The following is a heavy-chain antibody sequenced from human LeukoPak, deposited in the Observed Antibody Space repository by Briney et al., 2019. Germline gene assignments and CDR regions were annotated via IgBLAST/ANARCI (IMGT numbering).Heavy chain of an antibody. J-gene: IGHJ4*02. CDR3: ARDRSSSLSFDY. CDR2: ISYDGSNK. D-gene: IGHD6-13*01. Sequence: GRSLRLSCAASGFTFRRHGMHWVRQAPGKGLEWVAVISYDGSNKNYADSVKGRFTISRDNSKNTLYLQMNSLRAEDTAVYYCARDRSSSLSFDYWGQGTLVTVSS. V-gene: IGHV3-30*03. CDR1: GFTFRRHG.